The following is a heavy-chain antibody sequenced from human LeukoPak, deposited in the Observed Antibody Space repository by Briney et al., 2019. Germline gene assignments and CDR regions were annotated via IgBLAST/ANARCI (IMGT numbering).Heavy chain of an antibody. D-gene: IGHD3-16*02. Sequence: SETLSLTCTVSGGSISSYYWSWIRQPPGKGLEWIGYIYYSGSTNYNPSLKSRVTISVDTSKNQFSLKLTSVTAADTAVYYCARDKGNYDYVWGSYRPYYFDYWGQGTLVTVSS. CDR3: ARDKGNYDYVWGSYRPYYFDY. CDR2: IYYSGST. CDR1: GGSISSYY. V-gene: IGHV4-59*12. J-gene: IGHJ4*02.